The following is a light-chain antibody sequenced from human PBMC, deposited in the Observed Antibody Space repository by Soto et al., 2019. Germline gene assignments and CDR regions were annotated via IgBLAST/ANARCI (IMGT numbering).Light chain of an antibody. Sequence: QSALTQPASVSGSPGQSITISCTGTSSDFGGYNFVSWYQQHPGKAPKLMIYEVSNRPSGVSNRFSGSKSGNTASLTISGLQAEDEADYYCNSYTNSGTYVFGTGTKVTVL. CDR1: SSDFGGYNF. V-gene: IGLV2-14*01. J-gene: IGLJ1*01. CDR2: EVS. CDR3: NSYTNSGTYV.